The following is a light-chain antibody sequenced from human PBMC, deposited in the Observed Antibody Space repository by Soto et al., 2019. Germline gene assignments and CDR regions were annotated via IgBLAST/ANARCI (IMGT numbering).Light chain of an antibody. V-gene: IGKV1-39*01. CDR3: QHSYSTLWT. J-gene: IGKJ1*01. CDR2: AAS. Sequence: DIQMTQSPSSLSASVGDRVTITCRASQSISSYLNWYQQKPEKAPKLLIYAASSLQSGVPSRFSGSGSGTDFTLTISSLQPEDFATYYCQHSYSTLWTFGQGTKVEVK. CDR1: QSISSY.